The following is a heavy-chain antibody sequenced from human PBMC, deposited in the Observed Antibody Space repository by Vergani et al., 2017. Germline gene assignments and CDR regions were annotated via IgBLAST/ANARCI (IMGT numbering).Heavy chain of an antibody. CDR2: ISGSGGST. CDR1: GFTFSSYA. D-gene: IGHD5-12*01. CDR3: TKGSRGYTGYFFDY. J-gene: IGHJ4*02. Sequence: EVQLLESGGDLVQPGGSLRLSCAASGFTFSSYAMSWVRQAPGKGLEWVSAISGSGGSTYYADSVKGRFIISRDNSKNTLHLQMNSLRADDTAVYYCTKGSRGYTGYFFDYWGQGTLATVSS. V-gene: IGHV3-23*01.